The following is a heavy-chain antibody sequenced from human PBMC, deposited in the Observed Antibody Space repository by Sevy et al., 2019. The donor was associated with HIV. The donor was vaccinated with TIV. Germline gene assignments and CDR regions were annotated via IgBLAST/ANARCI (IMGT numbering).Heavy chain of an antibody. V-gene: IGHV3-21*01. J-gene: IGHJ6*03. CDR3: ARPIAASPSGYYYYYMDV. D-gene: IGHD6-6*01. CDR1: GFTFSTYT. Sequence: LSLTCAASGFTFSTYTMNWVRQAPGKGLEWVSSISSSDYKDYADSVRGRFTISRDNARNSLYLQMNSLRPEDTAIYYCARPIAASPSGYYYYYMDVWGKGTTVTVSS. CDR2: ISSSDYK.